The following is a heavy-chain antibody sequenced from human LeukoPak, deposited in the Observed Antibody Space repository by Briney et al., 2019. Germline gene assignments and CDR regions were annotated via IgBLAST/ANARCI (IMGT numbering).Heavy chain of an antibody. D-gene: IGHD3-22*01. CDR1: GGSISSYY. Sequence: PSETLSLTCTVSGGSISSYYWSWIRQPPGKGLEWIGYIYYSGSTNYNPSLKSRVTISVDTSKNQFSLKLSSVTAADTAVYYCAREGYYYDSSGYSATNYFDYWGQGTLVTVSS. V-gene: IGHV4-59*01. CDR3: AREGYYYDSSGYSATNYFDY. J-gene: IGHJ4*02. CDR2: IYYSGST.